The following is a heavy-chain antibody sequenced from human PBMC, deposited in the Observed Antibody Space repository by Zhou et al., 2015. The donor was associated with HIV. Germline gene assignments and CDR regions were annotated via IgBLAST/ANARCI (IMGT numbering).Heavy chain of an antibody. CDR1: GITVSRSF. CDR3: AQDRYVDSGRDDF. J-gene: IGHJ4*02. V-gene: IGHV3-53*02. CDR2: ILGSGSET. D-gene: IGHD2-2*01. Sequence: EVQLVETGGGLIQPGGSLRLSCAPSGITVSRSFMSWVRQTPGKGPEWVSGILGSGSETYYADSVKGRFTISRDNSKNTLFLQMHSLRVEDTAIYYCAQDRYVDSGRDDFWGQGTLVTVSS.